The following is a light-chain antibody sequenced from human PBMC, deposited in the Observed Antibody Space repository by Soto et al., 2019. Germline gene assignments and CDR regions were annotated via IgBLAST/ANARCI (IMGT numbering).Light chain of an antibody. CDR1: QSVTNNY. V-gene: IGKV3-20*01. Sequence: EIVLTQSPGTRSLSPGERATLSCRASQSVTNNYLACYQQKTGQTPRHIVYLASSRAHGIPDRFSGSGYGTHFTLTIRRVEPEDFAVYYCQQYGSSPWTFGQVTKVEI. CDR3: QQYGSSPWT. CDR2: LAS. J-gene: IGKJ1*01.